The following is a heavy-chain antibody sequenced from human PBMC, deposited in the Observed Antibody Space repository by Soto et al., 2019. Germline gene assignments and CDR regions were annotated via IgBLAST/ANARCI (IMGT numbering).Heavy chain of an antibody. CDR1: GFSFSSYE. D-gene: IGHD3-16*01. CDR3: ARDVWGGAFDV. J-gene: IGHJ3*01. CDR2: ISSSGSTI. Sequence: EVHLVGSGGGLVQPGGSLRLSCAASGFSFSSYEMNWVRQAPGKGLEWVSYISSSGSTIYYADSVKGRFTISRDNAKNSLYLQMSSLSPDDTAVYYCARDVWGGAFDVWGQGTMVTVSS. V-gene: IGHV3-48*03.